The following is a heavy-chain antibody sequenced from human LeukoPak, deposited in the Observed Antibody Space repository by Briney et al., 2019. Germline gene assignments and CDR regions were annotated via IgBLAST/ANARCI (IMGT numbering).Heavy chain of an antibody. Sequence: GWSLRLSCAASGFTFSSYGMHWVRQAPGKGLEWVAVISYDGSNKYYAHSVKGRFTISRDNSKNTLYLQMNSLRAEDTAVYYCAKRGSSGSFDYWGQGTLVTVSS. CDR2: ISYDGSNK. V-gene: IGHV3-30*18. CDR1: GFTFSSYG. D-gene: IGHD3-22*01. CDR3: AKRGSSGSFDY. J-gene: IGHJ4*02.